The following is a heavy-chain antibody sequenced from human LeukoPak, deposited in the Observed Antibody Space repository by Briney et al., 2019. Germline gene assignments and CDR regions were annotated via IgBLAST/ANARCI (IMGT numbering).Heavy chain of an antibody. Sequence: KRGGSLRLSCAASGFTFSIYWVSWVRHAPGKGLEWVANIKQDGSEKYYVDSVKGRFTISRDNAKNSLYLQMNSLRAEDTAVYYCARGVAKIDYWGQGTLVTVSS. CDR2: IKQDGSEK. CDR1: GFTFSIYW. D-gene: IGHD4/OR15-4a*01. CDR3: ARGVAKIDY. V-gene: IGHV3-7*01. J-gene: IGHJ4*02.